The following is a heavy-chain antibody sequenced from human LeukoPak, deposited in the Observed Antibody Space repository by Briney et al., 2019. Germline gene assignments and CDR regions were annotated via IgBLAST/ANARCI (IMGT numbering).Heavy chain of an antibody. V-gene: IGHV3-15*01. D-gene: IGHD6-19*01. CDR1: GFTFSNAW. CDR2: IKSKTDGGTT. CDR3: TTCSGWYQASDY. Sequence: PGGSLRLSCAASGFTFSNAWMSWVRQAPGKGLEWVGRIKSKTDGGTTDYAAPVKGRFTISRDDSKNTLYLQMNGLKTEDTAVYYCTTCSGWYQASDYWGQGTLVTVSS. J-gene: IGHJ4*02.